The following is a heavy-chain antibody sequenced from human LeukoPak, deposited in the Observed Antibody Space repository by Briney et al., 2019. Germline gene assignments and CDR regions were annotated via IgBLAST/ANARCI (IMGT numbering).Heavy chain of an antibody. J-gene: IGHJ6*02. CDR1: GDSVSSNSGT. CDR3: ARGKSKRLDV. CDR2: TYYRSKWYN. D-gene: IGHD5/OR15-5a*01. V-gene: IGHV6-1*01. Sequence: SQTLSLTCAISGDSVSSNSGTWNWIRQSPSRGLEWLGRTYYRSKWYNDYAVSVKSRITINPDTSKNHFSLQLNSVTPDDTAVYYCARGKSKRLDVWGRGTTVTVSS.